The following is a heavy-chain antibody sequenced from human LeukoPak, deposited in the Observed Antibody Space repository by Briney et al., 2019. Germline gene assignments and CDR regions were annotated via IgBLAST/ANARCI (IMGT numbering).Heavy chain of an antibody. Sequence: PGGSLRLSYAASGFTFSSYSMNWVRQAPGKGLEWVSSISSSSSYIYYADSVKGRFTISRDNAKNSLYLQMNSLRAEDTAVYYCARGMVGHAFDIWGQGTMVTVSS. CDR1: GFTFSSYS. V-gene: IGHV3-21*01. CDR2: ISSSSSYI. D-gene: IGHD3-10*02. J-gene: IGHJ3*02. CDR3: ARGMVGHAFDI.